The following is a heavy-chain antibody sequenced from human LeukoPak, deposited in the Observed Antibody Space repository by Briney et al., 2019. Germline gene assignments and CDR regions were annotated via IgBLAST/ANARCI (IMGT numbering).Heavy chain of an antibody. J-gene: IGHJ5*02. CDR1: GGSISSYY. V-gene: IGHV4-59*01. CDR2: IYYSGST. CDR3: AREGTAYSSSWYPNWFDP. D-gene: IGHD6-13*01. Sequence: SETLSLTCTVSGGSISSYYWSWIRQPPGKGLEWMGNIYYSGSTNYNPSLKSRVTISVDTSKNQFSLKLSCVTAADTAVYYCAREGTAYSSSWYPNWFDPWGQGTLVTVSS.